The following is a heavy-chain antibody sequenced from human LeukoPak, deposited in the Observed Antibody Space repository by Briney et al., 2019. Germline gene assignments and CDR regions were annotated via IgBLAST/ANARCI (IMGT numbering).Heavy chain of an antibody. CDR2: ISPGGGPT. CDR1: GFRFSIYG. V-gene: IGHV3-23*01. CDR3: AKDGAWLRFDD. J-gene: IGHJ4*02. D-gene: IGHD5-12*01. Sequence: GGSLRLSCAGSGFRFSIYGMNWVRQAPGKGLEWVSGISPGGGPTYYAESVKGRFTISRDDSKNTLYLQMNNLRVEDTAVYYCAKDGAWLRFDDWGQGTLVTVSS.